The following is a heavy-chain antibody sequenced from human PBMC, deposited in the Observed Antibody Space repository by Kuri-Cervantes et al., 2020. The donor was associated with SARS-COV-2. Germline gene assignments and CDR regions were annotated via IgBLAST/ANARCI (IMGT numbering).Heavy chain of an antibody. D-gene: IGHD3-3*01. CDR3: ARATTYYDFWSGYSFDY. CDR1: GGSISSSSYY. J-gene: IGHJ4*02. Sequence: GSLSLTCTVSGGSISSSSYYWGWIRQPPGKGLEWIGYIYYSGSTNYNPSLKSRVTISVDTSKNQFSLKLSSVTAADTAVYYCARATTYYDFWSGYSFDYWGQGTLVTVSS. CDR2: IYYSGST. V-gene: IGHV4-61*05.